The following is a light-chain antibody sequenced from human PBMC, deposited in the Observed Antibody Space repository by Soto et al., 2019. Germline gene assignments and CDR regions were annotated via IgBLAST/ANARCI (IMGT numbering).Light chain of an antibody. CDR3: QQYNSYRT. V-gene: IGKV1-5*01. CDR2: DAS. CDR1: QSISSW. J-gene: IGKJ1*01. Sequence: DIQMTQSPSTPSASVGDRVTITCRASQSISSWLAWYQQKPGKAPKLLIYDASSLESGVPSRFSGSGSGTEFTLTISSLKPDDFATYYCQQYNSYRTFGQGTKVDIK.